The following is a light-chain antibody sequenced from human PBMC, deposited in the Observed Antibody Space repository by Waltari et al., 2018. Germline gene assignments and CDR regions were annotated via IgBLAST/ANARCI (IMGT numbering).Light chain of an antibody. CDR2: DAS. V-gene: IGKV1-5*01. Sequence: DIRMTQSPSTLSASVGDRVTITCRVSQSVSSWLAWYRQKPGEAPKLLIYDASSLESGVPSRFSGSGSGTEFTLTISSLQSDDFATYYCQQYRGLWTFGQGTKVEIK. J-gene: IGKJ1*01. CDR3: QQYRGLWT. CDR1: QSVSSW.